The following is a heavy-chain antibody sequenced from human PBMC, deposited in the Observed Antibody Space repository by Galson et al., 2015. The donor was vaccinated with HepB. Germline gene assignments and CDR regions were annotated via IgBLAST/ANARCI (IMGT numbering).Heavy chain of an antibody. CDR2: IFSTSYI. Sequence: SLRLSCAASDFTFSFYSMSWVRQAPGKGLEWVSSIFSTSYIYYADSVKGRFTISRDNAKNSLFLQMNSLRAEDTAVYFCARAVGVMYPGQPTPFDMWGQGTTVTVSS. CDR3: ARAVGVMYPGQPTPFDM. V-gene: IGHV3-21*01. D-gene: IGHD3-22*01. CDR1: DFTFSFYS. J-gene: IGHJ3*02.